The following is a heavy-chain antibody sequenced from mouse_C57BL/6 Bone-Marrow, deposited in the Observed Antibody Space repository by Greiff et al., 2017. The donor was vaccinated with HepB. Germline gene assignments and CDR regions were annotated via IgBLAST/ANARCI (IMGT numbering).Heavy chain of an antibody. Sequence: EVKLVESGPELVKPGASVKISCKASGYSFTGYYMNWVKQSPEKSLEWIGEINPSTGGTTYNQKFKAKATLTVDKSSSTAYMQLKSLTSEDSAVYYCARTIYYGSSYWYFDVWGTGTTVTVSS. J-gene: IGHJ1*03. CDR2: INPSTGGT. D-gene: IGHD1-1*01. CDR3: ARTIYYGSSYWYFDV. V-gene: IGHV1-42*01. CDR1: GYSFTGYY.